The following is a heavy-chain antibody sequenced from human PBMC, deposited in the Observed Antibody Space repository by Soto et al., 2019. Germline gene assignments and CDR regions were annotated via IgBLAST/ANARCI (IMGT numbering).Heavy chain of an antibody. CDR1: GYSFTSYW. CDR3: ARHRNWGLNYDYGMDV. Sequence: GECLKISCKGSGYSFTSYWIGWVRQMPGKGLEWMGIIYPGDSDTKYSPTFQGQVTMSADKSISIVYLQWSSLKTSDTAMYYCARHRNWGLNYDYGMDVRGKGPTVPVSS. J-gene: IGHJ6*04. D-gene: IGHD7-27*01. V-gene: IGHV5-51*01. CDR2: IYPGDSDT.